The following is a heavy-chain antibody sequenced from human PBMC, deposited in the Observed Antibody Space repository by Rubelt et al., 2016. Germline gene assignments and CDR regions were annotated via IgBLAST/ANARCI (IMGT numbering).Heavy chain of an antibody. Sequence: QVQLVQSGAEVKKSGASVKVSCKASGYTLTRYSIHWVRQTPGQGLEWMGIINPSGGSTSYAQKVQGRVTMTRDTSTSTVYMELSSLRSEDTAVDYCATTIAIRPYYFHFWGQGTLVTVSS. CDR1: GYTLTRYS. CDR3: ATTIAIRPYYFHF. V-gene: IGHV1-46*01. J-gene: IGHJ4*02. D-gene: IGHD6-6*01. CDR2: INPSGGST.